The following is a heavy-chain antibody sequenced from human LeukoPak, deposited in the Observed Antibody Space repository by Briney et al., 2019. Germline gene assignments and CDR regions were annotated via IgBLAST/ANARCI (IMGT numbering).Heavy chain of an antibody. CDR2: LSSSGRYT. CDR3: ARHSEGPVNDAFDI. D-gene: IGHD2-2*01. J-gene: IGHJ3*02. Sequence: GGSLRLSCAASGFSFSEYYMTWIRQAPGKGLEWVSNLSSSGRYTNYADSVRGRFTISRDNAKKSLYLQMNSLRAEDTAVYYCARHSEGPVNDAFDIWGQGTKVTVSS. CDR1: GFSFSEYY. V-gene: IGHV3-11*03.